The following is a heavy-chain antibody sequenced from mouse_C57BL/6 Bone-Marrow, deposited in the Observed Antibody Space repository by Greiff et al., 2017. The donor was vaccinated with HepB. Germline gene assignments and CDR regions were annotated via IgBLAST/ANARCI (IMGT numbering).Heavy chain of an antibody. V-gene: IGHV14-4*01. CDR1: GFNIKDDY. CDR3: TTYYYDYDAFAY. Sequence: VQLQQSGAELVRPGASVKLSCTASGFNIKDDYMHWVKQRPEQGLEWIGWIDPENGDTEYASKFQGKATITADTSSNTAYLQLSCLTSEDTAVYYCTTYYYDYDAFAYWGQGTLVTVSA. CDR2: IDPENGDT. D-gene: IGHD2-4*01. J-gene: IGHJ3*01.